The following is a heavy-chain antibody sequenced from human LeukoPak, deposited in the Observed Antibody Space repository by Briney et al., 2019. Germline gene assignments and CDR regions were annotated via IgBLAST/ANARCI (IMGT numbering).Heavy chain of an antibody. Sequence: GGSLRLSCAPSGFTFDDYGMSWVRQAPGKGLEWVSGINWNGGSTGYAYSVKGRFTISRDNAKNSLYLQMNSLRAEDTALYYCARDSRYYYGSGSYSYWGQGTLVTVSS. CDR2: INWNGGST. V-gene: IGHV3-20*04. D-gene: IGHD3-10*01. J-gene: IGHJ4*02. CDR3: ARDSRYYYGSGSYSY. CDR1: GFTFDDYG.